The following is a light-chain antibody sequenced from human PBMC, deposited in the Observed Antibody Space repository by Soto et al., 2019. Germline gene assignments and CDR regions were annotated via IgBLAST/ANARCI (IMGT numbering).Light chain of an antibody. J-gene: IGLJ3*02. CDR2: SNN. CDR1: ISNIGRNT. Sequence: QSVLTQPPSASGTPGQRVTISCSGSISNIGRNTVNWYQQVPGTAPKLLIYSNNQRPSGVPDRFSGSKSGTSASLAINGLQSEDEADYYCAPWDDSLNGGVFGGGTKLTVL. V-gene: IGLV1-44*01. CDR3: APWDDSLNGGV.